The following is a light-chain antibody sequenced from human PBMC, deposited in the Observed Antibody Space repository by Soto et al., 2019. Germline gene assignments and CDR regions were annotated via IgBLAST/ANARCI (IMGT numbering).Light chain of an antibody. CDR3: MQALQTPPT. CDR2: LGS. Sequence: IVMTQSPLSLPVTPGEPASISCRSSQSLLHSNGYNYLDWYLQNPGQSPQLLIYLGSNRASGVPDRFSGSGSGTDFTLRISRVEAEDVGVYYCMQALQTPPTFGQGTKVEIK. J-gene: IGKJ1*01. V-gene: IGKV2-28*01. CDR1: QSLLHSNGYNY.